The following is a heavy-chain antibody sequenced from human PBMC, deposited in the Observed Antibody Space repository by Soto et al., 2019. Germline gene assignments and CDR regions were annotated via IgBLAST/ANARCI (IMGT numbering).Heavy chain of an antibody. CDR2: TYYRCKWYN. CDR3: ARGPRQQLVPNWFDP. J-gene: IGHJ5*02. V-gene: IGHV6-1*01. Sequence: SQTLSLTCAISGDSVSSNSAAWNWIRQSPSRGLEWLGRTYYRCKWYNDYAVSVKSRITINPDTSKNQFSLQLNSVTPEDTAVYYCARGPRQQLVPNWFDPWGQGTLVTVSS. CDR1: GDSVSSNSAA. D-gene: IGHD6-13*01.